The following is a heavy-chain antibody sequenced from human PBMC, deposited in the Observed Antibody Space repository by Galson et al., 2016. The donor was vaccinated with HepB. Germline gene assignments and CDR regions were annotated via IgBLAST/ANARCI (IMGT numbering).Heavy chain of an antibody. J-gene: IGHJ4*02. CDR2: ISFDGSNK. Sequence: SLRLSCAASGFTFSSYAMHWVRQAPGKGLEWVAVISFDGSNKYYADSVKGRFTISRDNSKNTLCLQMNSLRAEDTAVYYCARAPLEMATIQRGYFDYWGQGTLVTVSS. D-gene: IGHD5-24*01. CDR3: ARAPLEMATIQRGYFDY. V-gene: IGHV3-30-3*01. CDR1: GFTFSSYA.